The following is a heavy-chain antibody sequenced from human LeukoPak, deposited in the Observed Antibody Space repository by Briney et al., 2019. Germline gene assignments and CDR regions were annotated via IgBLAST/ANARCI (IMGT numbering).Heavy chain of an antibody. Sequence: PGGSLRLSCAASGFTFSSYAMSWVRQAPGKGLEWVGRIKSKTDGGTTDYAAPVKGRFTISRDDSKNTLYLQMNSLKTEDTAVYYCTTDLLDYALNWFDPWGQGTLVTVSS. V-gene: IGHV3-15*01. CDR1: GFTFSSYA. J-gene: IGHJ5*02. D-gene: IGHD4-17*01. CDR2: IKSKTDGGTT. CDR3: TTDLLDYALNWFDP.